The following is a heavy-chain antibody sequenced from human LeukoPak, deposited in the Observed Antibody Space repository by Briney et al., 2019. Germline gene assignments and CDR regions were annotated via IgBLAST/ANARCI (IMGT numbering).Heavy chain of an antibody. CDR3: AISRGYPGRFDP. Sequence: GESLKISCKGSGYSFTSYWISWVRQMPGKGLEWMGRIDPSDSYTNYSPSFQGHVTISADKSISTAYLQWSSLKASDTAMYYCAISRGYPGRFDPWGQGTLVTVSS. J-gene: IGHJ5*02. CDR2: IDPSDSYT. V-gene: IGHV5-10-1*01. D-gene: IGHD2-15*01. CDR1: GYSFTSYW.